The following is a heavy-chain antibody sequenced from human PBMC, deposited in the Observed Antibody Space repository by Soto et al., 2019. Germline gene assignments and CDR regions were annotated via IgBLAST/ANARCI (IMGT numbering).Heavy chain of an antibody. CDR2: IYYSGST. D-gene: IGHD6-19*01. CDR3: ARSGSGSGWL. J-gene: IGHJ4*02. Sequence: SETLSLTCTVSGGSISSGGYYWSWIRQPPGKGLEWIGYIYYSGSTKYNPSLKSRVTISVDTSKNQFSLNLSSMTAADTAVYYCARSGSGSGWLGGQGTLVTVSS. CDR1: GGSISSGGYY. V-gene: IGHV4-61*08.